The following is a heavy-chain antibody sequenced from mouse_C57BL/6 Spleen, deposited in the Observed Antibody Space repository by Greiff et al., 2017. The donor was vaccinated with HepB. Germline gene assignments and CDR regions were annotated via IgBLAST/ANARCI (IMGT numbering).Heavy chain of an antibody. Sequence: EVQGVESGGGLVKPGGSLKLSCAASGFTFSSYAMSWVRQTPEKRLEWVATISDGGSYTYYPDNVKGRFTISRDNAKNNLYLQMSHLKSEDTAMYYCALYSNYYFDYWGQGTTLTVSS. D-gene: IGHD2-5*01. CDR3: ALYSNYYFDY. J-gene: IGHJ2*01. CDR1: GFTFSSYA. CDR2: ISDGGSYT. V-gene: IGHV5-4*01.